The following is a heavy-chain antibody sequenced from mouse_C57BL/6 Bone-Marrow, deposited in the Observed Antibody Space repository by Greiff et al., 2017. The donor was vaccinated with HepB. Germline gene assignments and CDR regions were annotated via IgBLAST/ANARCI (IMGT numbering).Heavy chain of an antibody. V-gene: IGHV10-1*01. J-gene: IGHJ3*01. Sequence: EVQGVESGGGLVQPKGSLKLSCAASGFSFNTYAMNWVRQAPGKGLEWVARIRSKSNNYATYYADSVKDRFTISRADSESMLYLQMNNLKTEDTAMYDCVGQGNYYYGSSHQAWFAYWGQGTLVTVSA. D-gene: IGHD1-1*01. CDR1: GFSFNTYA. CDR3: VGQGNYYYGSSHQAWFAY. CDR2: IRSKSNNYAT.